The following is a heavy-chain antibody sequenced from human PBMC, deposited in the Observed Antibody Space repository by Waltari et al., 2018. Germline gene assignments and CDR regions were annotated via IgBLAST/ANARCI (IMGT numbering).Heavy chain of an antibody. Sequence: QITLRESGPTLVKPTQTLTLTCTFSGFSLRSTRVGVGWIRQPPGKALEWLGIIYYDDDIRYRPSLRSSLTITKDTSKNQVVLTMTNMDPVDTATYYCAHYRKDGTYHPDVWGRGILVTVSS. CDR3: AHYRKDGTYHPDV. CDR2: IYYDDDI. D-gene: IGHD1-7*01. CDR1: GFSLRSTRVG. V-gene: IGHV2-5*02. J-gene: IGHJ4*02.